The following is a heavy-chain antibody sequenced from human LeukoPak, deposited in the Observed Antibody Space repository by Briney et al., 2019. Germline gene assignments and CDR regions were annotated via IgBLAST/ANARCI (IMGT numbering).Heavy chain of an antibody. CDR2: IYTSGST. CDR1: GASISSYY. J-gene: IGHJ4*02. D-gene: IGHD6-25*01. CDR3: ARESGGGAAAVTRHLDY. Sequence: SETLSLTCNVSGASISSYYWSWIRQPAGKGLEWIGRIYTSGSTNYNPSLKSRVTMSVDTSKNQLFLNLSSVTAADTAVYYCARESGGGAAAVTRHLDYWGQGTLVTVSS. V-gene: IGHV4-4*07.